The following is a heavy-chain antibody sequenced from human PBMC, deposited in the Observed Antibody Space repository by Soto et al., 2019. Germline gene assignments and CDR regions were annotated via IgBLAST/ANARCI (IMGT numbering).Heavy chain of an antibody. CDR3: ARQNGQPFDY. V-gene: IGHV4-59*08. Sequence: PSETLFLTCTVSGGSISSYYWSWIRQPPGKGLEWIGYIYYSGSTNYNPSLKSRVTISVDTSKNQFSLKLSSVTAADTAVYYCARQNGQPFDYWGQGTLVTVSS. J-gene: IGHJ4*02. CDR1: GGSISSYY. D-gene: IGHD2-8*01. CDR2: IYYSGST.